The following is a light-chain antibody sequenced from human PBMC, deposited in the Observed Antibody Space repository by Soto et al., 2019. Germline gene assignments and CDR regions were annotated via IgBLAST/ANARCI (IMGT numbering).Light chain of an antibody. CDR2: GAS. CDR1: QSVGRN. J-gene: IGKJ5*01. V-gene: IGKV3-15*01. CDR3: PQYGSPPIT. Sequence: MVMSWSLSSRGLPTPGTATLSSRASQSVGRNLAWYQQKPGQAPRLLIFGASNRATGIPARFSGSGSGTEFTLTISRLEPEDFAVYYCPQYGSPPITFCQGTLLEIK.